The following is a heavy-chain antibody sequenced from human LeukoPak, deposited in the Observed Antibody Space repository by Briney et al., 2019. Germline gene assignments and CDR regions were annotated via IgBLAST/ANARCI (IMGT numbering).Heavy chain of an antibody. CDR3: ARVLNYYDSSGYYFSY. J-gene: IGHJ4*02. Sequence: GGSLRLSRAASGFTFSYYTMHWVRQAPGKGLEWVAVISYDGSNKYYADSVKGRFTISRDNSKNTLYLQMNSLRAEDTAVYYCARVLNYYDSSGYYFSYWGQGTLVTVSS. CDR2: ISYDGSNK. V-gene: IGHV3-30-3*01. CDR1: GFTFSYYT. D-gene: IGHD3-22*01.